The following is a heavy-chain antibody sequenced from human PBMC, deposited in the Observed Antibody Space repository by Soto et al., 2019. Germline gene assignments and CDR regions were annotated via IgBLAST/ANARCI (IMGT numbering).Heavy chain of an antibody. J-gene: IGHJ1*01. Sequence: QVQLQESGPGLVKASQTLSLTCNVSGGSISSGGYYWTSIRQHPGTGLEWIGNIHHSGSTFYNPSLKSRVSISVDTYKNQFSLKLSSVTAADTAVYFCVRGVLSWGQGTLITVSS. CDR3: VRGVLS. CDR1: GGSISSGGYY. D-gene: IGHD3-10*01. V-gene: IGHV4-31*03. CDR2: IHHSGST.